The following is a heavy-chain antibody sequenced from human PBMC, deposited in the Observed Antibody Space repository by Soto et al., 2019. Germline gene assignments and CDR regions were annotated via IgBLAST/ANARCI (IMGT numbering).Heavy chain of an antibody. V-gene: IGHV1-46*01. CDR1: GYTFTTYY. D-gene: IGHD5-12*01. Sequence: QVQLVQSGAEVGKPGASVKVSCKASGYTFTTYYLHWVRQAPGQGLEWLGIINPRDGSTNYADNFQGRVTMTRDTSSTTFFMELISLRSEDTAVYYWAREGPYSGHDVLDFWGQGTLVIVSS. J-gene: IGHJ4*02. CDR3: AREGPYSGHDVLDF. CDR2: INPRDGST.